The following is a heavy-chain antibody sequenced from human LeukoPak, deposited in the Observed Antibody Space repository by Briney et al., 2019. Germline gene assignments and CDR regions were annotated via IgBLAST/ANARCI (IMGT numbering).Heavy chain of an antibody. D-gene: IGHD2-2*01. CDR1: GFTSSDYT. CDR2: ISVSDDST. Sequence: GGSLRLSCAASGFTSSDYTMNWVRQAPGKGLEWVSGISVSDDSTYYADSVKGRFTMSRDNSSNMLYLQMNSLRAEDTAVYYCAKDQYCSSTNCPYDYWGQGTLVTVSS. CDR3: AKDQYCSSTNCPYDY. J-gene: IGHJ4*02. V-gene: IGHV3-23*01.